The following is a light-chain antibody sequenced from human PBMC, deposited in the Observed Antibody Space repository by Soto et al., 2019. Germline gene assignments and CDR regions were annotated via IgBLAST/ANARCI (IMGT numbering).Light chain of an antibody. CDR1: STDIVAYNY. V-gene: IGLV2-14*01. Sequence: QSALTQPASVSGSPGQSITISCTGTSTDIVAYNYVSWYQQHPGKAPKLLIYEVTNRPSGVSNRFSGSKSGNTASLTISGLKAEDEANYYCNSYTTLSNRVFGTGTKLTVL. CDR3: NSYTTLSNRV. CDR2: EVT. J-gene: IGLJ1*01.